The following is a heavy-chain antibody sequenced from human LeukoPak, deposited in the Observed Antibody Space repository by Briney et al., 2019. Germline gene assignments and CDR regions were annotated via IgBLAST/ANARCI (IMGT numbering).Heavy chain of an antibody. V-gene: IGHV4-39*01. J-gene: IGHJ6*02. Sequence: PSETLSLTCTVSGDSISSRSHYWGWIRQPPGKGLEWLGSIYYSGSTYYYPSLKSRVTISVDTSKNQFSLKLISVTAADTAVYYCARHCSGGTCHLGFYYYYYGMDVWGQGTTVTVSS. CDR2: IYYSGST. D-gene: IGHD2-15*01. CDR3: ARHCSGGTCHLGFYYYYYGMDV. CDR1: GDSISSRSHY.